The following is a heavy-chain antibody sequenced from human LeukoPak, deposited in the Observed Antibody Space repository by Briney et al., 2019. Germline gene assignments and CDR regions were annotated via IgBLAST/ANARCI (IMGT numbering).Heavy chain of an antibody. V-gene: IGHV4-59*01. CDR3: AREKGYCTNGVCYNWFDL. CDR1: GASISTYD. Sequence: SETLSLTCTVSGASISTYDWSWIRQPPGKGLEWIAYMSYSGSTNYTPSLKSRVTISVDTSKNQFSLRLTSVTAADTAVYYCAREKGYCTNGVCYNWFDLWGQGTLATVSS. D-gene: IGHD2-8*01. CDR2: MSYSGST. J-gene: IGHJ5*02.